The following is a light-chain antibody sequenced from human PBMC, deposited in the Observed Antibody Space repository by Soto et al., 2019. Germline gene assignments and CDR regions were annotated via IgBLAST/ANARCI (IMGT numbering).Light chain of an antibody. J-gene: IGKJ1*01. CDR3: QQSYSSPPT. Sequence: EIQITQSPSSLSASVEDSVIITCRASQSISNHLNWYQQKPGKAPKLLIFAASSLQSGVPSRFSGSRSGPDFTLTISSLQPEDFATYYCQQSYSSPPTFGQGTKV. CDR1: QSISNH. CDR2: AAS. V-gene: IGKV1-39*01.